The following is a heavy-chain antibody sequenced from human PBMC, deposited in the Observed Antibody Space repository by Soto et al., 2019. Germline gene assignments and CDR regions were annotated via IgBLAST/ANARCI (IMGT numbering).Heavy chain of an antibody. D-gene: IGHD6-25*01. CDR2: IWYDGSNK. Sequence: QVQLVESGGGVVQPGRSLRLSCAASGFTFSSYGMHWVRQAPGKGLEWVAVIWYDGSNKYYADSVKGRFTISRDKYKNTLYLQMSSLRAEDTAVYYCARVVGYGFDIWGQGTMVIVSS. J-gene: IGHJ3*02. CDR3: ARVVGYGFDI. CDR1: GFTFSSYG. V-gene: IGHV3-33*01.